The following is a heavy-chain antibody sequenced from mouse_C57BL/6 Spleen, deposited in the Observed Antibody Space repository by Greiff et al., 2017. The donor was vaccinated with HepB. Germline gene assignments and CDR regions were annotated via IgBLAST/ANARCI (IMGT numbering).Heavy chain of an antibody. D-gene: IGHD2-4*01. CDR2: ISSGSSTI. V-gene: IGHV5-17*01. CDR3: ARPYDYLYAMDY. CDR1: GFTFSDYG. J-gene: IGHJ4*01. Sequence: EVMLVESGGGLVKPGGSLKLSCAASGFTFSDYGMHWVRQAPEKGLEWVAYISSGSSTIYYADTVKGRFTIYRDNAKNTLLLQMTSLRSEDTAMYYCARPYDYLYAMDYWGQGTSVTVSS.